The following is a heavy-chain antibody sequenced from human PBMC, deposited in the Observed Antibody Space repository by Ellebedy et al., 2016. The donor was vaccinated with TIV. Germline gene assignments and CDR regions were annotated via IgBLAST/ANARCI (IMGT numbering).Heavy chain of an antibody. D-gene: IGHD3/OR15-3a*01. Sequence: GGSLRLSCEASGFPFSSHAMIRVRKAPGKGLEWVSVIYDGGRTSYADSVTGRFTISRDNAKNSLYLQMNSLRAEDTAVYYCARDPVTWTRGEAWFDPWGQGTLVTVSS. CDR1: GFPFSSHA. V-gene: IGHV3-66*01. CDR2: IYDGGRT. CDR3: ARDPVTWTRGEAWFDP. J-gene: IGHJ5*02.